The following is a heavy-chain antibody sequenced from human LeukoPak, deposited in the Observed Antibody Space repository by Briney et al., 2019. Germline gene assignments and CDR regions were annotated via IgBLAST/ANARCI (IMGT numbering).Heavy chain of an antibody. D-gene: IGHD6-13*01. CDR1: GFTFSNYW. V-gene: IGHV3-7*05. J-gene: IGHJ4*02. CDR2: IKEDGSDT. Sequence: GGSLRLSCATSGFTFSNYWMTWVRQTPGKGLEWVANIKEDGSDTYYVDPVKGRFTISRDNAKNSLHLQMHSLRAEDTAVYYCARDWGAAGLWDYWGQGTLVTVSS. CDR3: ARDWGAAGLWDY.